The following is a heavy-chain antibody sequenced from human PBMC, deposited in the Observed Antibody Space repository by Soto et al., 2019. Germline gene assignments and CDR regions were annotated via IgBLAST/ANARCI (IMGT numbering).Heavy chain of an antibody. Sequence: QVQLVESGGGVVQPGRSLRLSCAASGFTFSSYAMHWVRQAPGRGLEWVAVISYDGSNKYDADSVKGRFTISIDNSKNPLYMQMNSLGAEDTAVYYWGRGSVAGGGLYFDIDYWGQVTLVTVSS. V-gene: IGHV3-30-3*01. D-gene: IGHD6-19*01. CDR1: GFTFSSYA. CDR3: GRGSVAGGGLYFDIDY. CDR2: ISYDGSNK. J-gene: IGHJ4*02.